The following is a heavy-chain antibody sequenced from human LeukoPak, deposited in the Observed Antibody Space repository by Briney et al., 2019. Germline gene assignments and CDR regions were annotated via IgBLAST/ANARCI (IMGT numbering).Heavy chain of an antibody. Sequence: SETLSLTCTVSGGSISSIDYYWGWIRQPPGKGLEWIGSIYYSGSTYYNPSLNSRVTISVDTSKNQLSLKLSSETAADTAVYYCARHLVYGGNCFLFPSGPGNLVTVSS. CDR3: ARHLVYGGNCFLFP. J-gene: IGHJ5*02. CDR2: IYYSGST. CDR1: GGSISSIDYY. V-gene: IGHV4-39*01. D-gene: IGHD4-23*01.